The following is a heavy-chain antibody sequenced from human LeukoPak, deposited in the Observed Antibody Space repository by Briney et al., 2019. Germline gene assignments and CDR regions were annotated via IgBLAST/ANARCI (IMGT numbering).Heavy chain of an antibody. CDR2: ISAYNGNT. CDR3: ARVGRDRHGDYIDY. J-gene: IGHJ4*02. V-gene: IGHV1-18*01. CDR1: GYTFTSYG. D-gene: IGHD4-17*01. Sequence: ASVKVSCKASGYTFTSYGISWVRQAPGQGLEWMGWISAYNGNTNYAQKLQGRVTMTTDTSTSTAYMELSILRSEDTAVYYCARVGRDRHGDYIDYWGQGTLVTVSS.